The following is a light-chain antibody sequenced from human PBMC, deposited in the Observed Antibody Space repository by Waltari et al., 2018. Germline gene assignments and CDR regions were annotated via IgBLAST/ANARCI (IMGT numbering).Light chain of an antibody. V-gene: IGKV3-20*01. CDR1: QSIVKY. Sequence: EIMLTQSPGTLSLSPGDRATLSCKARQSIVKYLAWYQQKHGQDPRLLIYHKSIRATGIPDRFSGSWSETDFSLTISRLEPEDFAVYYCQHYVRLPATFGQGTNVEIK. CDR2: HKS. CDR3: QHYVRLPAT. J-gene: IGKJ1*01.